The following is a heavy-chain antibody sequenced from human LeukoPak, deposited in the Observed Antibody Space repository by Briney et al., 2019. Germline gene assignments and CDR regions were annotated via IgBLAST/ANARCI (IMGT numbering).Heavy chain of an antibody. CDR1: GYTFTGYY. CDR3: ARGLYRIPYDFWSGYYLSTTKWFDP. J-gene: IGHJ5*02. V-gene: IGHV1-8*03. Sequence: ASVKVSCKASGYTFTGYYMHWVRQAPGQGREWMGWMNPNSGNTGYAQKFQGRVTITRDTSISTAYMELSSLRSEDTAVYYCARGLYRIPYDFWSGYYLSTTKWFDPWGQGTLVTVSS. CDR2: MNPNSGNT. D-gene: IGHD3-3*01.